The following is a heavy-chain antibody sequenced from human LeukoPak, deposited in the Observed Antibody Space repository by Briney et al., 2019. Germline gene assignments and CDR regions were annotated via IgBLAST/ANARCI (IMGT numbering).Heavy chain of an antibody. V-gene: IGHV4-59*06. CDR3: ARSVYDSSGYYRFDY. D-gene: IGHD3-22*01. Sequence: PSETLSLTCTVSGGSISSYYWSWIRQHPGKGLEWIGYIYYSGSTYYNPSLKSRVTISVDTSKNQFSLKLSSVTAADTAVYYCARSVYDSSGYYRFDYWGQGTLVTVSS. CDR2: IYYSGST. J-gene: IGHJ4*02. CDR1: GGSISSYY.